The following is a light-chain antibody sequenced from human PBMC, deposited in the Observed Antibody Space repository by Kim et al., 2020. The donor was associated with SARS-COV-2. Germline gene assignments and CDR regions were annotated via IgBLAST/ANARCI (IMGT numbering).Light chain of an antibody. V-gene: IGKV4-1*01. CDR1: QNVFKSFENKNY. Sequence: ERATINCKASQNVFKSFENKNYLAWYQQKPGQPPKRLISWASTRESGVPDRFSGSGSGTDFTLTISSLQAEDVAVYNCQQYYSSPTFGQGTKLEI. J-gene: IGKJ2*01. CDR3: QQYYSSPT. CDR2: WAS.